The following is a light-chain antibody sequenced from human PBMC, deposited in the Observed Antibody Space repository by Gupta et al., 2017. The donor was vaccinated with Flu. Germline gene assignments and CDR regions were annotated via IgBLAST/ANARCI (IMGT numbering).Light chain of an antibody. CDR3: QQYGSSPPFT. Sequence: EIVLTQSPGTLSLSLGQRATLSCRASQSVSSSYLAWYQQKPGQAPRLLIYGASSRATGIPDRFSGSGSGTDFTLTISSLEPEDVAVDYCQQYGSSPPFTFGPGTKVDIK. J-gene: IGKJ3*01. CDR2: GAS. V-gene: IGKV3-20*01. CDR1: QSVSSSY.